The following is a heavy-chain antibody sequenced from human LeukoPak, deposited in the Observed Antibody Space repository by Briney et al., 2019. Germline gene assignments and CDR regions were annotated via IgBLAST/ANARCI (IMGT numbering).Heavy chain of an antibody. J-gene: IGHJ4*02. CDR2: ISGSSKYI. D-gene: IGHD2-2*01. Sequence: GGSLRLSCAASGFTFKSYSMNWVRQAPGKGLEWASSISGSSKYIYYADSVKGRFTITRDTARNSLYLQMNSLRGDDTAVYYCARERECSTSCAFDSWGQGTLVTVSS. CDR1: GFTFKSYS. V-gene: IGHV3-21*01. CDR3: ARERECSTSCAFDS.